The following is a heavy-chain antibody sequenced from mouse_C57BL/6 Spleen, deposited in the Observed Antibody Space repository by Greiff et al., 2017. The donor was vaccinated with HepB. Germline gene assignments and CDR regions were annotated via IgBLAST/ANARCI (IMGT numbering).Heavy chain of an antibody. CDR1: GYTFTSYW. Sequence: QVQLQQSGAELVKPGASVKMSCKASGYTFTSYWITWVKQRPGQGLEWIGDIYPGSGSTNYNEKFKSKATLTVDTSSSTAYMQLSSLTSEDSAVYYCARGGSTMVTTGFAYWGQGTLVTVSA. CDR3: ARGGSTMVTTGFAY. V-gene: IGHV1-55*01. CDR2: IYPGSGST. J-gene: IGHJ3*01. D-gene: IGHD2-2*01.